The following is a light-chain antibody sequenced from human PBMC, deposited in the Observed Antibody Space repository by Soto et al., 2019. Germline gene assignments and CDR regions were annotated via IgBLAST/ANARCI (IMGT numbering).Light chain of an antibody. CDR3: SSYISNSIVV. CDR2: EVS. J-gene: IGLJ2*01. V-gene: IGLV2-14*01. Sequence: QSALTQPASVSGSPGQSITISCTGTSSDVGDYNYVSWYQQHPGKAPKLMIYEVSHRLSGVSNRFSGSKSGYTASLTISGLQDEDEADYYCSSYISNSIVVFGGGTSSPS. CDR1: SSDVGDYNY.